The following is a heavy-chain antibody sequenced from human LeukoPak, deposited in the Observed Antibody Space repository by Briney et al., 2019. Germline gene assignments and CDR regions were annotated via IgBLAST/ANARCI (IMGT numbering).Heavy chain of an antibody. Sequence: QAGGSLRLSCAASGFTFSSYAMSWVRQAPGKGLEWVSAISGSGGSTYYADSVKGRFTISRDNAKNSLYLQMNSLRAEDTAVYYCARDVGIVVVPAALDYWGQGTLVTVSS. V-gene: IGHV3-23*01. J-gene: IGHJ4*02. CDR1: GFTFSSYA. CDR2: ISGSGGST. CDR3: ARDVGIVVVPAALDY. D-gene: IGHD2-2*01.